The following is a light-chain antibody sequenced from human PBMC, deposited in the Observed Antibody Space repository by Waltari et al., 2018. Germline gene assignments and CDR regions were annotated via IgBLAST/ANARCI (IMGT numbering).Light chain of an antibody. V-gene: IGKV2-30*01. CDR2: KVS. CDR3: MQGIHRPWT. J-gene: IGKJ1*01. Sequence: DVVMTQSPLSLSVTLGQSASIPCRPSESLVASDGNTYFNWFQQRPGQSPRRLLYKVSNRDSGVPDRFSGSGSGTDFTLRITRVEAEDVGVYYCMQGIHRPWTFGQGTKVEIK. CDR1: ESLVASDGNTY.